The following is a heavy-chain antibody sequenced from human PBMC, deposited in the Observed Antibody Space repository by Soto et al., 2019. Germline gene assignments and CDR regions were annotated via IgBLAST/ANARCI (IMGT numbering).Heavy chain of an antibody. Sequence: EVQLVESGGGLVQPGGSLRLSCVVSGFTFSTYWMSWVRQAPGKGLEWVANIKQDGSEKYYVDSVKGRFTISRDNAKNSLYLQLNSLRAEDTALYYCVREPSGIDYWGQGTLVTVSS. CDR3: VREPSGIDY. J-gene: IGHJ4*02. CDR1: GFTFSTYW. V-gene: IGHV3-7*04. CDR2: IKQDGSEK. D-gene: IGHD2-15*01.